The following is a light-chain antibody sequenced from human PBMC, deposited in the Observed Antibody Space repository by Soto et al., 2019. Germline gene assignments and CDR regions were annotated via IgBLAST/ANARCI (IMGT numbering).Light chain of an antibody. CDR3: QQRSNWPPWYT. Sequence: EIVLTQSPATLSLSPGERATLSCRASQSVSSYLAWYQQKPGQAPRLLIYDASNRATGIPARFSARGSGTDFTLTISSLEPEDFAVYYCQQRSNWPPWYTFGQGTKLEIK. J-gene: IGKJ2*01. V-gene: IGKV3-11*01. CDR2: DAS. CDR1: QSVSSY.